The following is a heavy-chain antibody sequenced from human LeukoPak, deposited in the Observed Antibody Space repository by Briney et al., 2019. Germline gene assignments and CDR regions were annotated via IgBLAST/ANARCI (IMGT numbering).Heavy chain of an antibody. D-gene: IGHD2-2*01. J-gene: IGHJ6*02. CDR2: ISSSSSYI. CDR3: ARGRCSSTSCTDYYYGMDV. V-gene: IGHV3-21*01. CDR1: GFTFSSYS. Sequence: GGSLRLSCAASGFTFSSYSMNWVRQAPGKGLEWVSSISSSSSYIYYADSVKGRFTISRDNAKNSLYLQMNSLRAEDTAVYYCARGRCSSTSCTDYYYGMDVWGQGTPVTVSS.